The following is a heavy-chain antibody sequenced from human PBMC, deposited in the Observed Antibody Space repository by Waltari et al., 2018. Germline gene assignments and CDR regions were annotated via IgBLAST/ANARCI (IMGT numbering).Heavy chain of an antibody. CDR2: VSGDGRT. CDR1: GDYMSSTDC. V-gene: IGHV4-4*02. Sequence: QLQLQESGPGLVKPSGTLSLSCAVSGDYMSSTDCWSWVRLSPQKGLEWIGQVSGDGRTNYSPSVASRLTVSLDTSNNQFSLKLTSATAADTAVYYCARDRGRGLYLDTWGPGTLVTVSP. J-gene: IGHJ5*02. D-gene: IGHD2-15*01. CDR3: ARDRGRGLYLDT.